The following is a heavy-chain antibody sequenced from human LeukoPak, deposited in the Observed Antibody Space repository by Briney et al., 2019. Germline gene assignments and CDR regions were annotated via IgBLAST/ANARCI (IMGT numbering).Heavy chain of an antibody. CDR3: ARGGENYYGSGSYPDY. CDR1: GYTLTELS. D-gene: IGHD3-10*01. V-gene: IGHV1-24*01. J-gene: IGHJ4*02. Sequence: ASVKVSCKVSGYTLTELSMHWVRQAPGKGLEWMGGFDPEDGETIYAQKFQGRVTMTEDTSTDTAYMELSSLRSEDTAVYYCARGGENYYGSGSYPDYWGQGTLVTVSS. CDR2: FDPEDGET.